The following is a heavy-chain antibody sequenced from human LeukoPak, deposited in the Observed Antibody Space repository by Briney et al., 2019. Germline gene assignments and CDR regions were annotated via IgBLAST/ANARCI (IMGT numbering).Heavy chain of an antibody. J-gene: IGHJ4*02. D-gene: IGHD3-10*01. Sequence: GGSLRLSCAVSGITLSNYGMSWVRQAPGKGLEWVAGLSGSGGGTNYADSVQGRLTISRDNPKNTLYLQMNSLRAEDTAVYFCAKRGVVIRVFLVGFHKEAYYFDSWGQGALVTVSS. CDR1: GITLSNYG. CDR2: LSGSGGGT. V-gene: IGHV3-23*01. CDR3: AKRGVVIRVFLVGFHKEAYYFDS.